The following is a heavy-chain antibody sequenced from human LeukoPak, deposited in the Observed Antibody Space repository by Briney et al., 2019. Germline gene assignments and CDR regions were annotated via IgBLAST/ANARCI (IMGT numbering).Heavy chain of an antibody. D-gene: IGHD3-10*01. CDR1: GGSISSCY. Sequence: SETLSLTCTVSGGSISSCYWSWIRQPPGKGLEWNGYISYSGSTNYNPSLKSRVTISVDTSKNQFSLKLSSVAAADTAVYYCARDTVNYGSGSFDAFDIWGQGTMVTVSS. J-gene: IGHJ3*02. CDR2: ISYSGST. CDR3: ARDTVNYGSGSFDAFDI. V-gene: IGHV4-59*12.